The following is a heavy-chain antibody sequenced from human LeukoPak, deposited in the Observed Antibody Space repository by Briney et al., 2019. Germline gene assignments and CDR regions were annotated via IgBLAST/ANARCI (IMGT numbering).Heavy chain of an antibody. Sequence: GASVTVSFKASGYTFTDYYMHWVRQAPGQGREWMGGIIPIFGTANYTQKFQGRVTITADKSTSTAYMELSSLRSEDTAVYYCARERGLHYYGSGREPFDHWGQGTLVTVSS. CDR1: GYTFTDYY. CDR3: ARERGLHYYGSGREPFDH. V-gene: IGHV1-69*06. CDR2: IIPIFGTA. J-gene: IGHJ5*02. D-gene: IGHD3-10*01.